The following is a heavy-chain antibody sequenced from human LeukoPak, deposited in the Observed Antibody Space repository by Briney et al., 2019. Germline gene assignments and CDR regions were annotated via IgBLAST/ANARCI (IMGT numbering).Heavy chain of an antibody. J-gene: IGHJ4*02. Sequence: GGSLRLSCAASGFTFSSYCMSWVRQAPGKGLEWVSGINWNGGSTGYADSVKGRFTISRDNAKNSLYLQMNSLRAEDTAVYYCARVRGVYDFWSGSRYYFDYWGQGTLVTVSS. CDR2: INWNGGST. CDR1: GFTFSSYC. V-gene: IGHV3-20*04. CDR3: ARVRGVYDFWSGSRYYFDY. D-gene: IGHD3-3*01.